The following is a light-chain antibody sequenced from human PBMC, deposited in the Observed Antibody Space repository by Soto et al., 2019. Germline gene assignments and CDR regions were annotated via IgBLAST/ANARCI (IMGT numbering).Light chain of an antibody. CDR2: DAY. J-gene: IGKJ1*01. V-gene: IGKV1-5*01. CDR3: QQYNTYLS. CDR1: QIIRSW. Sequence: IHMTHSPSILSASVGDRVTITFLSIQIIRSWLAWYQQKPGKAPKLLIYDAYSLESGVPSRFSGSGSGTEFTLTISSLQPDDVATYYCQQYNTYLSFGQGTKVDIK.